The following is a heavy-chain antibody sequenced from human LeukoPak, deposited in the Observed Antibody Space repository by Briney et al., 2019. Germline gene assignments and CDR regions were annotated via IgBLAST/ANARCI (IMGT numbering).Heavy chain of an antibody. CDR3: ARVGATPYDAFDI. Sequence: PSETLSLTCTVSGGSISSYYWSWIRQPPGKGLEWIGYIYYSGSTNYNPSLKSRVTISVDTSKNQFSLKLSSVTAADTAVYYCARVGATPYDAFDIWGQGTMVTVSS. J-gene: IGHJ3*02. D-gene: IGHD1-26*01. CDR2: IYYSGST. CDR1: GGSISSYY. V-gene: IGHV4-59*01.